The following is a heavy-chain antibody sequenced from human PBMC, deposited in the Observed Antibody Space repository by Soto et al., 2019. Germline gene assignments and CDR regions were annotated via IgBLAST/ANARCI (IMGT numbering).Heavy chain of an antibody. CDR2: IKSKTDGGTT. J-gene: IGHJ4*02. D-gene: IGHD6-13*01. Sequence: SVSNAWMNWVRQAPGKGLEWVARIKSKTDGGTTEYAAPVKGRFTISRDDSKNTLYLQMNSLKTEDTAVYYCTTDLPVAAPSHLFDYWGQGTLVTVSS. CDR1: SVSNAW. V-gene: IGHV3-15*07. CDR3: TTDLPVAAPSHLFDY.